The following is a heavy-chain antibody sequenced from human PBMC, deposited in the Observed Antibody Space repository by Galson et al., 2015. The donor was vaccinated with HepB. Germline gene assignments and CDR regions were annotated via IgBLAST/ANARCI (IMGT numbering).Heavy chain of an antibody. J-gene: IGHJ5*02. Sequence: SVKVSCKASGYTFTGYYMHWVRQAPGQGLEWMGWINPNSGGTNYAQKFQGRVTMTRDTSISTAYMELSRLRSDDTAVYYCARAPRYCSGGSCYSAWFDPWGQGTLVTVSS. CDR3: ARAPRYCSGGSCYSAWFDP. V-gene: IGHV1-2*02. D-gene: IGHD2-15*01. CDR1: GYTFTGYY. CDR2: INPNSGGT.